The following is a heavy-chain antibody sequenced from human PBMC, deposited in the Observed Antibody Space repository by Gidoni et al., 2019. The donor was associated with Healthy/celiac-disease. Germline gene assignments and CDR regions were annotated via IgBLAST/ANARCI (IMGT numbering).Heavy chain of an antibody. CDR1: GGSVSSGSYY. J-gene: IGHJ4*02. D-gene: IGHD2-2*02. Sequence: QVQLQESGPGLVKPSETLSLTCTVSGGSVSSGSYYWSWIRQPPGKGLEWIGYIYYSGSTNYNPSLKSRVTISVDTSKNQFSLKLSSVTAADTAVYYCAREVLLVPAAIEGLGGYFDYWGQGTLVTVSS. CDR2: IYYSGST. CDR3: AREVLLVPAAIEGLGGYFDY. V-gene: IGHV4-61*01.